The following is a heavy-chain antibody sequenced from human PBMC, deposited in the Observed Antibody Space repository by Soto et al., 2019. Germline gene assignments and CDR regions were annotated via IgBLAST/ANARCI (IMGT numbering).Heavy chain of an antibody. CDR2: ISGSGGST. J-gene: IGHJ5*02. CDR3: AITTRHCSNTCEGGRLDP. V-gene: IGHV3-23*01. CDR1: GFTFSSYA. D-gene: IGHD2-2*01. Sequence: EVQLLESGGGLVQPGGSLRLSCAASGFTFSSYAMSWVRQAPGKGMEWVSTISGSGGSTYYADSVKGRFAISRDNAKHLLNLQINSLRAEDTAVYYCAITTRHCSNTCEGGRLDPWGQGALVTVSS.